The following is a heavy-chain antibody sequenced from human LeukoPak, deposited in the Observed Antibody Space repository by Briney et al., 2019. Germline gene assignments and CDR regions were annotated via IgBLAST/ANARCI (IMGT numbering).Heavy chain of an antibody. CDR3: ASSPPYCSSTNCYANY. J-gene: IGHJ4*02. D-gene: IGHD2-2*01. CDR2: ISSISSHI. V-gene: IGHV3-21*01. CDR1: GFTFSSYS. Sequence: PGGSLRLSCAASGFTFSSYSMNWVRQALGQGLEWVSSISSISSHIFYADSVKGRFTISRDNAKNSLYLQMSSLRAEDTAVYYCASSPPYCSSTNCYANYWGQGTLVTVSS.